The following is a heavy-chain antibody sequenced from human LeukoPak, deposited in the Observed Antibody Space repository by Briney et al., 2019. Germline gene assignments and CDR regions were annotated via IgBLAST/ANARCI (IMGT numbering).Heavy chain of an antibody. CDR1: GFTFSSYW. CDR3: ARPYSSDWYGWFDP. V-gene: IGHV3-7*04. J-gene: IGHJ5*02. CDR2: IKQDGREK. Sequence: GGSLRLSCAASGFTFSSYWMTWVRQAPGKGLEWVAHIKQDGREKYYVDSVRGRFTISRDNAKNSLYLQMNSLRAEDTAVYYCARPYSSDWYGWFDPWGQGTLVTVSS. D-gene: IGHD6-13*01.